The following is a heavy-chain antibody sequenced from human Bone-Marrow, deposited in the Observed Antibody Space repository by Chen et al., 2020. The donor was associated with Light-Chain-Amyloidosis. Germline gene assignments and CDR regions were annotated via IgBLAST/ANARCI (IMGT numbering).Heavy chain of an antibody. Sequence: QVQLVESGGGVVQPGRSLRLSCAASGFTFSNYGMHWVRQTPGKGLEWVAVLSDDGNSKYDAASVKGRFTSSRDSSKNTLYLQMNSLRAEDTAVYYCARVSFERGGPARPPGDSWGQGTLVTVSS. J-gene: IGHJ4*02. CDR3: ARVSFERGGPARPPGDS. V-gene: IGHV3-30-3*01. D-gene: IGHD6-6*01. CDR2: LSDDGNSK. CDR1: GFTFSNYG.